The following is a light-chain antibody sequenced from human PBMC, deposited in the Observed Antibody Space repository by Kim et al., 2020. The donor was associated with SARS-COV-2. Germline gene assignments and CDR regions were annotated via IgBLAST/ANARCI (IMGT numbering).Light chain of an antibody. V-gene: IGLV3-9*01. J-gene: IGLJ2*01. Sequence: SYELTQPLSVSVALGQTARITCGGNNIGSKNVHWYQQKPGQAPVLVIYRDSNRPSGIPERFSGSNSGNTATLTISRAQAGDEADYYCQVWDRSNVVFGGG. CDR1: NIGSKN. CDR3: QVWDRSNVV. CDR2: RDS.